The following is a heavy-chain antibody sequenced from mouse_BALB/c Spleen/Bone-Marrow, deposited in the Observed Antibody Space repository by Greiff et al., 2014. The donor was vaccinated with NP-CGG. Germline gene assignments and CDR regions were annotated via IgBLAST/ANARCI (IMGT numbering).Heavy chain of an antibody. CDR3: ARSWLRRGFDY. CDR1: GYSITSDYA. J-gene: IGHJ2*01. D-gene: IGHD2-2*01. V-gene: IGHV3-2*02. CDR2: ISYSGST. Sequence: DVKLVESGPGLVKPSQSLSLTCTVTGYSITSDYAWNWIRQFPGNKLEWMGYISYSGSTSYNPSLKSRISITRGTSKNQFFLQLNSVTTEDTATYYCARSWLRRGFDYWGQGTTLTVSS.